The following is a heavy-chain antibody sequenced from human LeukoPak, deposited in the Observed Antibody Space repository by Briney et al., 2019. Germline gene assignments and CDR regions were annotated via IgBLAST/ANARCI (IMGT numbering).Heavy chain of an antibody. J-gene: IGHJ4*02. CDR1: GFTFSDYS. D-gene: IGHD5-18*01. CDR3: TTDSLDTALGN. Sequence: GGALRLSCAGSGFTFSDYSMNWVRQAPGKGLEWVSSISSIRSYIYYGDSVKGRFTISRDNAKNSLYLQMNSLRAEDTAVYYCTTDSLDTALGNWGQGTLVTVSS. CDR2: ISSIRSYI. V-gene: IGHV3-21*01.